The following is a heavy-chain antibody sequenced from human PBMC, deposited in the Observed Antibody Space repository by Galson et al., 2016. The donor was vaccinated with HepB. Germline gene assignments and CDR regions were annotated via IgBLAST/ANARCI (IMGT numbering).Heavy chain of an antibody. J-gene: IGHJ4*02. V-gene: IGHV3-23*01. D-gene: IGHD3-16*02. CDR1: GFTFNSYA. Sequence: SLRLSCAASGFTFNSYAMTWVRQAPGKGLEWVSGISGSGGPTYYADSVKGRFTISRDNSKNTLYLQMNSLRAEDTAVYYCAKEFYDYVWGNYRPRPVDYWGQGTLVTVSS. CDR2: ISGSGGPT. CDR3: AKEFYDYVWGNYRPRPVDY.